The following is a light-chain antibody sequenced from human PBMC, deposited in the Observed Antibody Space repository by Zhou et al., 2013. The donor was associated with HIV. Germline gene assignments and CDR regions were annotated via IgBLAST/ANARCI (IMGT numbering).Light chain of an antibody. Sequence: IQMTQSPSSVSASVGDRVTITCRASQVINSALAWYQQKPGKAPNLLIYDVSGLESGVPSRFSGSGSGTNFTLTIDILRPEDFATYYCQQSYSVPVTFGGGTKV. CDR2: DVS. J-gene: IGKJ4*01. CDR1: QVINSA. V-gene: IGKV1-13*02. CDR3: QQSYSVPVT.